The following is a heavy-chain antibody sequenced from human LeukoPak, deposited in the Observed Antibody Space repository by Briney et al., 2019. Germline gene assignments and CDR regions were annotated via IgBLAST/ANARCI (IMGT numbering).Heavy chain of an antibody. V-gene: IGHV1-69*06. D-gene: IGHD5-18*01. CDR2: IIPMSGTV. J-gene: IGHJ4*02. Sequence: SVTVSCKASGGTFSTFGISWVRQAPGQGLEWMGGIIPMSGTVNNAQKFQGRVTITADKSTGTAYMELSSLRSDDTAVYYCARETGYAYGRAPLDYWGQGTLVTVSS. CDR1: GGTFSTFG. CDR3: ARETGYAYGRAPLDY.